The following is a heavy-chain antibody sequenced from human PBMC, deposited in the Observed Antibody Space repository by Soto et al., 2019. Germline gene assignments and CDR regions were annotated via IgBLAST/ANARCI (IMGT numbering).Heavy chain of an antibody. CDR2: IIPIFGTA. D-gene: IGHD6-13*01. CDR3: ATTDSIAAALWWFDP. V-gene: IGHV1-69*13. CDR1: GGTFSSYA. J-gene: IGHJ5*02. Sequence: SVKVSCKASGGTFSSYAISWVRQAPGQGLEWMGGIIPIFGTANYAQKFQGRVTITADESTSTAYMELSSLRSEDTAVYYCATTDSIAAALWWFDPWGQGTLVTVSS.